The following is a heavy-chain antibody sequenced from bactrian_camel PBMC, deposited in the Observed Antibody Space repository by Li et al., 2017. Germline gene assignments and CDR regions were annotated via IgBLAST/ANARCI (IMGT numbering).Heavy chain of an antibody. CDR1: GFTFDDSD. V-gene: IGHV3S63*01. Sequence: HVQLVESGGGSVQAGGSLRLSCTASGFTFDDSDMGWYRQAPGNECELVSTISSDGSTYYADSVKGRFTISQDNAKNTVYLQMNSLKSEDTALYYCVRDSGPYGGTWSFGYWGQGTQVTVS. D-gene: IGHD6*01. CDR3: VRDSGPYGGTWSFGY. CDR2: TISSDGST. J-gene: IGHJ6*01.